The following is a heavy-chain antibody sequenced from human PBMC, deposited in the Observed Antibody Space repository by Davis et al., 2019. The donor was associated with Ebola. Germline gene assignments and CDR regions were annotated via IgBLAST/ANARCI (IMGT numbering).Heavy chain of an antibody. J-gene: IGHJ3*02. Sequence: ESLKISCAASGFVFSSYVMSWVRRAPGKGLEWVSTFGTSGDTYYADSVKGRFTMSRDNSRNTLSLQMNGLRVEDTAIYYCAKDTTNIWFDIWGQGTMVTVSS. CDR1: GFVFSSYV. V-gene: IGHV3-23*01. CDR3: AKDTTNIWFDI. D-gene: IGHD1-26*01. CDR2: FGTSGDT.